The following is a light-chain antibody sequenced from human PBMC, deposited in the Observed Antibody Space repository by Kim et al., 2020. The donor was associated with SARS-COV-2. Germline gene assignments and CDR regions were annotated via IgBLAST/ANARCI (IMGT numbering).Light chain of an antibody. CDR3: QQYDNLPRI. J-gene: IGKJ2*01. Sequence: VERVTTRCRARQESSNYLNWYHQKPAKSPTLLICDASYSVTGAASRFCGSRCDTEYSHTISSMQPEDITTYYCQQYDNLPRIFGQGTKLEI. CDR2: DAS. V-gene: IGKV1-33*01. CDR1: QESSNY.